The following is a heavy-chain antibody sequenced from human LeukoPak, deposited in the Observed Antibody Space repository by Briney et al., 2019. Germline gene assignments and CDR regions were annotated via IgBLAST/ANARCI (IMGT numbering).Heavy chain of an antibody. Sequence: PGGSLRLSCASSGFTFSVYGMNWVRQAPGKGLEWVSYISSSSNSIYYADSVKGRFTISRDSSKDTLYLQMNSLRVEDTAVYYCAKESFDSWGQGSLVTVSS. CDR2: ISSSSNSI. V-gene: IGHV3-48*01. J-gene: IGHJ4*02. CDR3: AKESFDS. CDR1: GFTFSVYG.